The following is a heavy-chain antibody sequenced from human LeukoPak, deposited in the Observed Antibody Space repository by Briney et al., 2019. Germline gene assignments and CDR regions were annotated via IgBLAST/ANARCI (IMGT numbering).Heavy chain of an antibody. J-gene: IGHJ4*02. CDR2: ISYDGSNK. Sequence: AGGSLRLSCAASGFTFSSYAMHWVRQAPGKGLEWVAVISYDGSNKYYADSVKGRFTVSRDNSKNTLYLQMNSLRAEDTAVYYCARDPRSPGYFDYWGQGTLVTVSS. CDR3: ARDPRSPGYFDY. CDR1: GFTFSSYA. V-gene: IGHV3-30-3*01.